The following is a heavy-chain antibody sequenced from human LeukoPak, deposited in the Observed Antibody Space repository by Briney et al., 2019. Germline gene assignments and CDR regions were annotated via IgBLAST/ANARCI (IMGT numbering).Heavy chain of an antibody. D-gene: IGHD3-3*01. CDR1: GFTFSSYS. V-gene: IGHV3-21*01. Sequence: GGSLRLSCAASGFTFSSYSMNWVRQAPGKGLEWVLSISSSSSYIYYADSVKGRFTISRDNAKNSLYLQMNSLRAEDTAVYYCAVYDFWSGYYGGPFDYWGQGTLVTVSS. J-gene: IGHJ4*02. CDR2: ISSSSSYI. CDR3: AVYDFWSGYYGGPFDY.